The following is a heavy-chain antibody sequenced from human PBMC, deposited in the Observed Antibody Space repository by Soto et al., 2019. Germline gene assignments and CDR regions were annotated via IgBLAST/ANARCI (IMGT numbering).Heavy chain of an antibody. J-gene: IGHJ4*02. CDR1: GGSISSGDYY. D-gene: IGHD3-22*01. CDR2: IYHSGST. CDR3: ARVSSGYYYHFDY. Sequence: SETLSLTCTVSGGSISSGDYYWSWIRQPPGKGLEWIGNIYHSGSTYYNPSLKSRVTISIDTSKNQFSLKLSSVTAADTAVYYCARVSSGYYYHFDYWGQGTLVTVSS. V-gene: IGHV4-30-4*01.